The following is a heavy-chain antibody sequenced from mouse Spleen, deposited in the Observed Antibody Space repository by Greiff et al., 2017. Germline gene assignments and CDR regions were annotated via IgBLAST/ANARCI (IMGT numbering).Heavy chain of an antibody. V-gene: IGHV1-52*01. CDR3: ARGEFITTVVAPLGY. CDR1: GFTFTSYW. J-gene: IGHJ2*01. CDR2: IDPSDSET. D-gene: IGHD1-1*01. Sequence: QVQLQQPGAELVRPGSSVKLSCKASGFTFTSYWMHWVKQRPIQGLEWIGNIDPSDSETHYNQKFKDKATLTVDKSSSTAYMQLSSLTSEDSAVYDCARGEFITTVVAPLGYWGEGTTLTVSS.